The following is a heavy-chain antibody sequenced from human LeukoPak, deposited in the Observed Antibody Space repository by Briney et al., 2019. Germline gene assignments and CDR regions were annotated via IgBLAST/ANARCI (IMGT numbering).Heavy chain of an antibody. CDR1: GFTFSSYW. CDR3: ARLLEWEYYFDY. J-gene: IGHJ4*02. D-gene: IGHD1-26*01. CDR2: LYRDGTT. V-gene: IGHV3-53*04. Sequence: QPGGSLRLSCAASGFTFSSYWMSWVRQAPGKGLEWVSILYRDGTTYYSDSVKGRFGISRHNSKDTLYLQMNSLRPEDTAVYYCARLLEWEYYFDYWGQGTLVTVSS.